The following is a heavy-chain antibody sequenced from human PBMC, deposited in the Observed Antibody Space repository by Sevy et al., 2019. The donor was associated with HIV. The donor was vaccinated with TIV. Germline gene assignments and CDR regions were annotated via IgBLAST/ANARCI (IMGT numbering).Heavy chain of an antibody. CDR3: ASPGTKGFDP. CDR1: GFTFSSYW. V-gene: IGHV3-7*03. D-gene: IGHD2-8*01. CDR2: IKQDGSDK. J-gene: IGHJ5*02. Sequence: GGALRLSCAASGFTFSSYWMSWVRQAPGKGLEWVANIKQDGSDKYYVDSVKGRFTISTNNAKNSLYLQMNSLRVEDTAVYYCASPGTKGFDPWGQGTLVTVSS.